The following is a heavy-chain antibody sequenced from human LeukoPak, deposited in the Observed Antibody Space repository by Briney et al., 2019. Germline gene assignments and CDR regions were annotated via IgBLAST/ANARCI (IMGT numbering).Heavy chain of an antibody. D-gene: IGHD6-13*01. CDR3: ATSRGSWPDYFDY. J-gene: IGHJ4*02. Sequence: GGSLRPSCAGSGFTFSSYWMHWVRQAPGKGLVWVSRISTDASSTTYADSVKGRFTISRDNAKNSLYLQMNSLRAEDTAVYYCATSRGSWPDYFDYWGQGTLVTVSS. CDR1: GFTFSSYW. V-gene: IGHV3-74*01. CDR2: ISTDASST.